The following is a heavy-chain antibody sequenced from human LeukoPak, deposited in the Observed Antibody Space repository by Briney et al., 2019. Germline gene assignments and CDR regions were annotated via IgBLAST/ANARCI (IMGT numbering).Heavy chain of an antibody. CDR2: IYHSGST. CDR3: ARGKYQRLID. V-gene: IGHV4-30-2*01. Sequence: SETLSLTCAVSGGSISSGGYSWSWIRQPPGKGLEWIGYIYHSGSTYYNPSLKSRVTISVDRSKNQFSLKLSSVTAADTAVYYCARGKYQRLIDWGQGTLVTVSS. D-gene: IGHD2-2*01. J-gene: IGHJ4*02. CDR1: GGSISSGGYS.